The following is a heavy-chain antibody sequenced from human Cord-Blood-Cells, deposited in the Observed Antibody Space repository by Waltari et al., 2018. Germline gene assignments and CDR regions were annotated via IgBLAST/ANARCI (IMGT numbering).Heavy chain of an antibody. CDR3: VGVSSGSESGSPRDDAFDI. Sequence: VKVSCKASGGTFSSYAISWVRQAPGQGLEWMGGIIPIFGTANYAQKFQGRVTITADKSTSTAYMELSSLRSEDTAVYYCVGVSSGSESGSPRDDAFDIWGQGTMVTVSS. CDR1: GGTFSSYA. V-gene: IGHV1-69*06. J-gene: IGHJ3*02. CDR2: IIPIFGTA. D-gene: IGHD1-26*01.